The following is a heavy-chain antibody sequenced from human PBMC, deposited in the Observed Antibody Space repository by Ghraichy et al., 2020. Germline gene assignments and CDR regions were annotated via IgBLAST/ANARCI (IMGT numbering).Heavy chain of an antibody. J-gene: IGHJ4*02. CDR1: GFSINNYG. CDR2: MWSDGSKE. D-gene: IGHD2-8*02. CDR3: AIGRHCTGGTCYFDY. Sequence: GRSLRLSCAASGFSINNYGIHWVRQAPGKGLDWVAIMWSDGSKEYYADSVKGRFTISRDNSNTLYLQMNSLRAEDTAVYYCAIGRHCTGGTCYFDYWGQGTLVTVSS. V-gene: IGHV3-33*01.